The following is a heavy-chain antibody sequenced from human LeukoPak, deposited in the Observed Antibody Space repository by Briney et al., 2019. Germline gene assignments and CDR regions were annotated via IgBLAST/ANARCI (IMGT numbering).Heavy chain of an antibody. CDR3: ARVSYSYGVDY. Sequence: SVKVSCKASGGTFSSYAISWVRQAPGQGLEWMGRIIPILGIANYAQKFQGRVTITADKSTSTAYMELSSLRSDDTAVYYCARVSYSYGVDYWGQGTLVTVSS. CDR1: GGTFSSYA. CDR2: IIPILGIA. J-gene: IGHJ4*02. D-gene: IGHD5-18*01. V-gene: IGHV1-69*04.